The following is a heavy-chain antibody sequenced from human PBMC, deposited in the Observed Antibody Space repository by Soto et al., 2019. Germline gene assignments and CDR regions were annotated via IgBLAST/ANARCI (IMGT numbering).Heavy chain of an antibody. J-gene: IGHJ3*02. CDR3: ARVPSIIRFGTTWGELDI. CDR2: TNPNSGNT. Sequence: QVQLVQSGAEVKKPGASVKVSCKASGYTFTSYDINWVRQATGQGLEWMGWTNPNSGNTGYAQKFQGRVTMTRNTSISTAYMELSSLRSEDTAVYYCARVPSIIRFGTTWGELDIWGQGTMVTVSS. V-gene: IGHV1-8*01. CDR1: GYTFTSYD. D-gene: IGHD1-7*01.